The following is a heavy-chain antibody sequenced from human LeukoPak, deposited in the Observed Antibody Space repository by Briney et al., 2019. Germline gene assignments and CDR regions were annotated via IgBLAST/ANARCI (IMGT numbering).Heavy chain of an antibody. D-gene: IGHD4-11*01. CDR1: GLTFSSYG. CDR2: IWYDGSNK. V-gene: IGHV3-33*01. J-gene: IGHJ5*02. CDR3: ARLYSTYPGWFDP. Sequence: PGGSLRLSCAASGLTFSSYGMHWVRQAPGKGLEWVAVIWYDGSNKYYADSVKGRFTISRDNSKNTLYLQMNSLRAEDTAVYYCARLYSTYPGWFDPWGQGTLVTVSS.